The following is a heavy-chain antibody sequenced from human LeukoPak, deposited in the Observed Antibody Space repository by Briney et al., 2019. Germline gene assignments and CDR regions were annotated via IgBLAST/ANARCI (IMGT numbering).Heavy chain of an antibody. J-gene: IGHJ4*02. V-gene: IGHV3-23*01. CDR1: GFTFSSYA. Sequence: SGGSLRLSCAASGFTFSSYAMSWVRQAPGKGLEWVSAISGSGGSTYYADSVKGRFTISRDNSKNTLYLQMNSLRAEDTAVYYRAKTYYPESYLYYFDYWGQGTLVTVSS. CDR3: AKTYYPESYLYYFDY. D-gene: IGHD1-26*01. CDR2: ISGSGGST.